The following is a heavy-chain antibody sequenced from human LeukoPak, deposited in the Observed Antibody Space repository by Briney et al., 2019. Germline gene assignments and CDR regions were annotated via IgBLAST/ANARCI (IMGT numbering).Heavy chain of an antibody. CDR3: ARSPPGYCSGGSCSDPFDP. CDR1: GGTFSSYA. CDR2: IIPILGIA. J-gene: IGHJ5*02. V-gene: IGHV1-69*04. Sequence: GASVKVSCKASGGTFSSYAISWVRQAPGQGLEWMGRIIPILGIANYAQKFQGRVTITADKSTSTAYMELSSLRSEDTAVYYCARSPPGYCSGGSCSDPFDPWGQGTLVTVSS. D-gene: IGHD2-15*01.